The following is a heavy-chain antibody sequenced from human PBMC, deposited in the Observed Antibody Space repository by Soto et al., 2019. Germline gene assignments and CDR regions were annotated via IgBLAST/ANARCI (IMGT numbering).Heavy chain of an antibody. CDR1: GFSVSTTGVG. D-gene: IGHD6-19*01. V-gene: IGHV2-5*02. CDR3: GPAPSVAGRNWYFEV. CDR2: IYWDDST. J-gene: IGHJ2*01. Sequence: QITLKESGPTVVKPTQTLTLTCTFSGFSVSTTGVGVAWIRQPPGKALDWLALIYWDDSTLYSQSLRRRLTITSDTSKSPVVLTMTNVDPADTATYFLGPAPSVAGRNWYFEVWGRGTLVTVSS.